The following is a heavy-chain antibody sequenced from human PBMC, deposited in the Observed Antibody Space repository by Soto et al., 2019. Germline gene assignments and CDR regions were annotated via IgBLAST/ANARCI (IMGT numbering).Heavy chain of an antibody. CDR3: GGKNYHSSGYFDY. D-gene: IGHD3-22*01. CDR2: MYYSGST. CDR1: GGSISSYY. Sequence: LSLTCTVSGGSISSYYWSWIRQPPGKGLEWIGYMYYSGSTNYNPSLKSRLTISVDTLNSQFSLKLSSVTPADTAVYYWGGKNYHSSGYFDYWGQGTLVTVAS. J-gene: IGHJ4*02. V-gene: IGHV4-59*01.